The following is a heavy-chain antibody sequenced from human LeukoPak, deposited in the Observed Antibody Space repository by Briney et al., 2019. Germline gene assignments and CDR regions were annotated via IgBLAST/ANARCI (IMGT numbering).Heavy chain of an antibody. V-gene: IGHV4-34*01. Sequence: PGGSLRLSCAASGFTFTNFAMNWVRQPPGKGLEWIGEINHSGSTNYNPSLKSRVTISVDTSKNQFSLKLSSVTAADTAVYYCARGRLFLYGGNSQVDYWGQGTLVTVSS. CDR2: INHSGST. CDR3: ARGRLFLYGGNSQVDY. D-gene: IGHD4-23*01. J-gene: IGHJ4*02. CDR1: GFTFTNFA.